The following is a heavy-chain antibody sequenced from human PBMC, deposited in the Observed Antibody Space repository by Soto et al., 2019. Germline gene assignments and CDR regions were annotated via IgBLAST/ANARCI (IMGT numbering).Heavy chain of an antibody. J-gene: IGHJ3*02. D-gene: IGHD6-13*01. CDR2: ISVTGGRT. V-gene: IGHV3-23*01. CDR3: AKAGGYMYEGFDI. Sequence: EVQLLESGGALVQPGGSLRLSCAASGFTFSSYTMTWVRQAPGKGLEWVSGISVTGGRTYYADSVKGRFTISRYDSKNTLSLEINSLRGDDTAVYYCAKAGGYMYEGFDIWGQGTMVTVSS. CDR1: GFTFSSYT.